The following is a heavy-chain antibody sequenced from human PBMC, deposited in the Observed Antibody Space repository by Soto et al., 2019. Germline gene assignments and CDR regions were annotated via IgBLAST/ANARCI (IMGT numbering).Heavy chain of an antibody. D-gene: IGHD1-7*01. CDR3: AKCGNWNYASDY. J-gene: IGHJ4*02. Sequence: SETLSLTCTVSGGSISNYYCNWIRQPAGKGLEWIGRIDTSGSTNYNPSLKSRVTMSVDTSKQEFSLKLSSVTAADTAVYYCAKCGNWNYASDYWGQGTLVTVSS. CDR2: IDTSGST. CDR1: GGSISNYY. V-gene: IGHV4-4*07.